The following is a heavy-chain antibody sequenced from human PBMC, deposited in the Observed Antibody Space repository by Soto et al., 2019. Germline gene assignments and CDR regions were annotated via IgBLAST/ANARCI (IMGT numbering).Heavy chain of an antibody. CDR2: INAGNGNT. CDR3: ARDRVRGPKFYYYYGMDV. Sequence: ASVKVSCKASGYTFTGYYMHWVRQAPGQRLEWMGWINAGNGNTKYSQKFQGRVTITRDTSASTAYMELSSLRSEDTAVYYCARDRVRGPKFYYYYGMDVWGQGTTVTVSS. D-gene: IGHD3-10*01. V-gene: IGHV1-3*01. J-gene: IGHJ6*02. CDR1: GYTFTGYY.